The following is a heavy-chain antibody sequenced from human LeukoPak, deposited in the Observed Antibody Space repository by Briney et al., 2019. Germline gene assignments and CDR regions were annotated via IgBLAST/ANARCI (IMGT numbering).Heavy chain of an antibody. CDR2: KNPNSGGT. D-gene: IGHD2-15*01. J-gene: IGHJ5*02. Sequence: PSVKLSCKASGYTFTGYYMHWVRQPPGQGRVWMGWKNPNSGGTNYAQMFKGRFTMTRDPSISTAYMELSRLRSDDTAVYYCARIGYCSGGSCYSDWFDPWGQGTLVTVSS. V-gene: IGHV1-2*02. CDR3: ARIGYCSGGSCYSDWFDP. CDR1: GYTFTGYY.